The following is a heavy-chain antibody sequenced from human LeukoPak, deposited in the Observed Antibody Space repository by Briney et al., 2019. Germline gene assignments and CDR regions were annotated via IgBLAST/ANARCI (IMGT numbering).Heavy chain of an antibody. CDR1: GYTFTSYG. D-gene: IGHD2-21*01. Sequence: ASVKVSCKASGYTFTSYGISWVRQAPGQGLEWMGWISAYNGNTNYAQKLQGRVTMTTDTSTSTAYMELRSLRSADTAVYYCAREGGTYCGGDCYYYFDYWGQGTLVTVSS. CDR3: AREGGTYCGGDCYYYFDY. J-gene: IGHJ4*02. V-gene: IGHV1-18*01. CDR2: ISAYNGNT.